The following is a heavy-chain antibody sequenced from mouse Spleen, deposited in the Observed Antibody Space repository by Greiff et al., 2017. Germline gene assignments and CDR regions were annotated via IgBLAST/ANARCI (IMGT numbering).Heavy chain of an antibody. CDR1: GYSFTDYY. V-gene: IGHV1-76*01. D-gene: IGHD4-1*01. J-gene: IGHJ4*01. CDR3: ARGGLTGTDAMDY. CDR2: IYPGSGNT. Sequence: QVQLQQSGAELVRPGASVKLSCKASGYSFTDYYINWVKQRPGQGLEWIGRIYPGSGNTYYNEKFKGKATLTAEKSSSTAYMHLSSLTSEDSAVYFCARGGLTGTDAMDYWGQGTSVTVS.